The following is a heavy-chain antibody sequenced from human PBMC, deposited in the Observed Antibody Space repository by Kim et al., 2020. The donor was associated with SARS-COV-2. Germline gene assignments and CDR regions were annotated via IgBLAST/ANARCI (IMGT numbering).Heavy chain of an antibody. J-gene: IGHJ6*02. D-gene: IGHD6-25*01. CDR1: GFTVSSNY. V-gene: IGHV3-53*01. CDR2: IYSGGST. Sequence: GGSLRLSCAASGFTVSSNYMSWVRQAPGKGLEWVSVIYSGGSTYYADSVKGRFTISRDNSKNTLYLQMNSLRAEDTAVYYCARDGYSSEGYYYGMDVWGQGTTVTVPS. CDR3: ARDGYSSEGYYYGMDV.